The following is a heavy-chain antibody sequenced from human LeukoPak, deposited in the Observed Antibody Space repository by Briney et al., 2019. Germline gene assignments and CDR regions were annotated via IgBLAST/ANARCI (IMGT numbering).Heavy chain of an antibody. CDR2: VSSSGGST. CDR3: TTDTWYSAGH. J-gene: IGHJ4*02. D-gene: IGHD2-15*01. V-gene: IGHV3-23*01. Sequence: GGSLRLSCAASGFTFSTYDMSWVRQAPGKGLEWVSGVSSSGGSTYYADSVKGRFTISRDNSKNTLYLQMNSLRAEDTAVYYCTTDTWYSAGHWGQGTLVTVSS. CDR1: GFTFSTYD.